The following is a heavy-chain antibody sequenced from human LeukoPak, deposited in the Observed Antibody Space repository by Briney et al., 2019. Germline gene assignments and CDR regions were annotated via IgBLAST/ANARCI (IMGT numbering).Heavy chain of an antibody. CDR1: GFTVSSKY. CDR2: IYRGGHT. D-gene: IGHD4-23*01. Sequence: GGSLRLSCAASGFTVSSKYMTWVRQAPGKGLEWVSVIYRGGHTYYADSVKGRFSISRDISKNTVYLQMNSLKAEDTAVYYCATFSYAGNAGGSAGSWGQGTLVTVSS. J-gene: IGHJ5*02. CDR3: ATFSYAGNAGGSAGS. V-gene: IGHV3-53*01.